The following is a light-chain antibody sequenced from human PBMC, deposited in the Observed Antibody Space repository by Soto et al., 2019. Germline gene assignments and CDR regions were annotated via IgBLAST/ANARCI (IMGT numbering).Light chain of an antibody. CDR1: SGHNTYI. V-gene: IGLV4-60*03. CDR3: ETWDSTTRV. Sequence: QPVLTQSSSASASLGSSVKLTCTLISGHNTYIIAWHQQQPGEAPRYLMKVEGSGNYNKGSGVPDRFSGSSSGADRYLTISNLQSEDEADYYCETWDSTTRVFGGGTKVTVL. J-gene: IGLJ3*02. CDR2: VEGSGNY.